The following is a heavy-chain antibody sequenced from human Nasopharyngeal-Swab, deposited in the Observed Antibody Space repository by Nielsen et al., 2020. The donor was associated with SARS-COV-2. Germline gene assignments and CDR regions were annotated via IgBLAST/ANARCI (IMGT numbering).Heavy chain of an antibody. Sequence: RQAPGKGLEWIGYIYYSGSTYYNPSLKSRVTISVDTSKNQFSQKLSSVTAADTAVYYCARAVGVDYYDSSGYYPPSWFDPWGQGTLVTVSS. V-gene: IGHV4-30-4*01. CDR2: IYYSGST. CDR3: ARAVGVDYYDSSGYYPPSWFDP. D-gene: IGHD3-22*01. J-gene: IGHJ5*02.